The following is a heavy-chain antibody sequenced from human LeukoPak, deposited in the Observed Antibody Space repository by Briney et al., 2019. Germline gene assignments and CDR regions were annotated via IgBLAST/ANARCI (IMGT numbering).Heavy chain of an antibody. D-gene: IGHD6-19*01. Sequence: GESLRLSCAASGFTFSSYSMNWVRQAPGKGLEWVSSIGSSSSYIYYADSVKGRFTISRDNAKNSLYLQMNSLRAEDTAVYYCARDLSSGWYYFDYWGQGTLVTVSS. J-gene: IGHJ4*02. V-gene: IGHV3-21*01. CDR2: IGSSSSYI. CDR1: GFTFSSYS. CDR3: ARDLSSGWYYFDY.